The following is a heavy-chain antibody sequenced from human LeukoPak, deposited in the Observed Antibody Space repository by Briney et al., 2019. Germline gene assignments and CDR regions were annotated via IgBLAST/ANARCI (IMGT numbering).Heavy chain of an antibody. D-gene: IGHD4-11*01. V-gene: IGHV3-23*01. CDR3: AKDDSMTFDHFDS. J-gene: IGHJ4*02. CDR1: GFTFKMFA. CDR2: INGGGGHA. Sequence: PGGSLRLSCAASGFTFKMFAMSWVRQAPGRGLEWVSGINGGGGHAYYADSVEGRFTISRDNSKNMLYLQMNSLGVEDTAIYFCAKDDSMTFDHFDSWGQGLLVSVSS.